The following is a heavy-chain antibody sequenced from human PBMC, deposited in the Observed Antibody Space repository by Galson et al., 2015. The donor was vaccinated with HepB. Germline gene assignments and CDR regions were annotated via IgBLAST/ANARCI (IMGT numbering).Heavy chain of an antibody. CDR3: ARSSSTWLYYYYYMGV. CDR1: GDSISSGTYY. CDR2: IYTSGST. J-gene: IGHJ6*03. D-gene: IGHD3-22*01. V-gene: IGHV4-61*02. Sequence: TLSLTCTVSGDSISSGTYYWSWIRQPAGKGLEWIGRIYTSGSTDYNPSLKSRVTMSVDTSKNQFSLKLQSVTAADTAVYYCARSSSTWLYYYYYMGVWGKGTTVTVSS.